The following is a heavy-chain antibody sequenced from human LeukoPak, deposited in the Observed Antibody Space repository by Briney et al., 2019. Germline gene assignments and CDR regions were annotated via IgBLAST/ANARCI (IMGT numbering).Heavy chain of an antibody. CDR1: GFTFDDYA. D-gene: IGHD2-2*01. CDR2: ISWNSGSI. CDR3: AKSSFIVVVPAALDY. V-gene: IGHV3-9*03. J-gene: IGHJ4*02. Sequence: GRSLRLSCAASGFTFDDYAMHWVRQAPGKGLEWVSGISWNSGSIGYADSVKGRFTISRDNAKNSLYLQMNSLRAEDMALYYCAKSSFIVVVPAALDYWGQGTLVTVSS.